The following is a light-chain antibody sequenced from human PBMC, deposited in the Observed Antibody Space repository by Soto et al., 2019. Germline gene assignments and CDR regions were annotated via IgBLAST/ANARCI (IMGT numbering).Light chain of an antibody. CDR1: QGICNW. Sequence: DIQMTQSPSSVSASVGDRVTITCRASQGICNWLAWYQQKAGQAPKLLIYAASGLHSGVPSRFSGSGSGTDFTLTISSLQPEDFATYFCQQSDSFPHTFGRGTKLEI. J-gene: IGKJ2*01. V-gene: IGKV1-12*01. CDR3: QQSDSFPHT. CDR2: AAS.